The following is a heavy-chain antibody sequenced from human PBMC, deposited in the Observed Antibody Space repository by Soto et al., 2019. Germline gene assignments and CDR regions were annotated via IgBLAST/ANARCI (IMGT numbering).Heavy chain of an antibody. V-gene: IGHV3-23*01. J-gene: IGHJ4*02. CDR2: VSGSGVTT. CDR3: ANVGYYDFWSGYMDY. Sequence: GGSLGLSCAAYGFTFSSYAMSWVRQAPGKGLEWVSAVSGSGVTTYYADSVKGRFTISRDNSKNTLYLQMNSLRAEDTALYYCANVGYYDFWSGYMDYWGQGSLVTVSS. CDR1: GFTFSSYA. D-gene: IGHD3-3*01.